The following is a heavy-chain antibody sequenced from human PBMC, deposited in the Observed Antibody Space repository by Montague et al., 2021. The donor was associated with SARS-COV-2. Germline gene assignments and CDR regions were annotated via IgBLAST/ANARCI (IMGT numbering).Heavy chain of an antibody. V-gene: IGHV4-39*01. J-gene: IGHJ2*01. Sequence: SETLSLTCTVSSGSISSDIYYWGWIRQPPGKGLEWIGGFCYGGSSYYNPSLKSRVTMSIDTSKKQCSLKLTAVTATDTAVYFCARQDIQLGFDLWGHGTLVTVSS. CDR1: SGSISSDIYY. D-gene: IGHD5-18*01. CDR3: ARQDIQLGFDL. CDR2: FCYGGSS.